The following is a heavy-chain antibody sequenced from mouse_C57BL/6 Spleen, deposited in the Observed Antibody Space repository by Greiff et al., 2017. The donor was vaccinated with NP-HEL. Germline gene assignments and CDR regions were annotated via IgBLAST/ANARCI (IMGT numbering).Heavy chain of an antibody. J-gene: IGHJ4*01. CDR2: ISDGGSYT. D-gene: IGHD2-5*01. CDR3: ARRGSKRDYYAMDY. Sequence: EVMLVESGGGLVKPGGSLKLSCAASGFTFSSYAMSWVRQTPEKRLEWVATISDGGSYTYYPDNVKGRFTISRDNAKNNLYLQMSHLKSEDTAMYYCARRGSKRDYYAMDYWGQGTSVTVSS. V-gene: IGHV5-4*03. CDR1: GFTFSSYA.